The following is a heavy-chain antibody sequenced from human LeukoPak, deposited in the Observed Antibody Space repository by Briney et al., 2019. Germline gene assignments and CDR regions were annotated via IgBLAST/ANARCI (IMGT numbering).Heavy chain of an antibody. D-gene: IGHD3-22*01. CDR2: IWYDGSNK. Sequence: GRSLRLSCAASGFTFSSYGMHWVRQAPGKGLEWVAFIWYDGSNKYYADSVKGRFTTSRDNSKNTLYLQMNSLRAEDTAVYYCASRRQGGYYPHYYYYGMDVWGQGTTVTVSS. CDR3: ASRRQGGYYPHYYYYGMDV. V-gene: IGHV3-33*01. CDR1: GFTFSSYG. J-gene: IGHJ6*02.